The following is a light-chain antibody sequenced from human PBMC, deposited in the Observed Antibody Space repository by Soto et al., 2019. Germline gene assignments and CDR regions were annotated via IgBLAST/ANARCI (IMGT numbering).Light chain of an antibody. CDR3: SSYTSSSNSVV. V-gene: IGLV2-14*01. J-gene: IGLJ2*01. CDR1: SSDVGGYNY. Sequence: QSALTQPASVSGSPGQSITISCTGTSSDVGGYNYVSWYQQHQGKAPKLMIHEVSNRPSGVSNRFSGSKSGNTASLTISGLQADDEADYYCSSYTSSSNSVVFGGGTKVTVL. CDR2: EVS.